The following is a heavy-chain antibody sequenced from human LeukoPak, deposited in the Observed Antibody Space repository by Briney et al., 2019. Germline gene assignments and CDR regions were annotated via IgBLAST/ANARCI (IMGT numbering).Heavy chain of an antibody. J-gene: IGHJ5*02. CDR2: INPNSGGT. D-gene: IGHD2-15*01. CDR1: GYTFTGYY. CDR3: ARESCSGRSCYWRWFDP. V-gene: IGHV1-2*02. Sequence: ASVKVSCKASGYTFTGYYVHWVRQAPGQGLEWMGWINPNSGGTNYAQKFQGRVTMTRDTSITTAYMELSRLISDDTAVYYCARESCSGRSCYWRWFDPWGQGTLVTVSS.